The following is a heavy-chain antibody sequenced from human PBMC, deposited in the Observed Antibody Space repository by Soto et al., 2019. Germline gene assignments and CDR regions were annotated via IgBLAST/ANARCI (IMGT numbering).Heavy chain of an antibody. CDR3: ARDPLVGAPDYFDY. Sequence: QVYLVESGGGVVQPGRSLRLSCAGSGFPFSAYPLHWVRQAPGKGLEWVAVISYDATTKYYADSVRGRFTISRDNSRDTLYPQMNSLRPEDTAVYFCARDPLVGAPDYFDYWGQGTLVTVSS. J-gene: IGHJ4*02. V-gene: IGHV3-30*04. D-gene: IGHD1-26*01. CDR2: ISYDATTK. CDR1: GFPFSAYP.